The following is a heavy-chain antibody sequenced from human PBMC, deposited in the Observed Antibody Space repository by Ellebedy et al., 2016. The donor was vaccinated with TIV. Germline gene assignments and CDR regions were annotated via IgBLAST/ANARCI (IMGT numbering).Heavy chain of an antibody. CDR1: GGTFSSYA. Sequence: SVKVSCXASGGTFSSYAISWVRQAPGQGLEWMGGIIPIFGTANYAQKFQGRVTITADESTSTAYMELSSLRSEDTAVYYCASDIVVVPAAMAYYYYYGMDVWGQGTTVTVSS. V-gene: IGHV1-69*13. J-gene: IGHJ6*02. CDR3: ASDIVVVPAAMAYYYYYGMDV. D-gene: IGHD2-2*01. CDR2: IIPIFGTA.